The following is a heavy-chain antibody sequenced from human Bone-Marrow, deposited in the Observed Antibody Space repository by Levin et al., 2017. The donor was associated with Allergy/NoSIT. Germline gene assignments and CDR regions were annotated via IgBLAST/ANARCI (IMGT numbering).Heavy chain of an antibody. CDR2: ISSSGTTI. CDR3: ARDQGYCTDGECHYYYMDV. Sequence: LSLTCAASGFTFRSYEMNWVRQAPGKGLEWVSYISSSGTTIYYADSVKGRFTISRDNAKSSLYLQMNSLRAEDTALYYCARDQGYCTDGECHYYYMDVWGKGTTVTVSS. V-gene: IGHV3-48*03. J-gene: IGHJ6*03. CDR1: GFTFRSYE. D-gene: IGHD2-8*01.